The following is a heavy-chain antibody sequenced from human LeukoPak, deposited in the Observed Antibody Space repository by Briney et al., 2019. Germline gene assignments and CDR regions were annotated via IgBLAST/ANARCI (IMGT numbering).Heavy chain of an antibody. V-gene: IGHV3-66*01. CDR3: ARVRYYDSSGYHDH. J-gene: IGHJ5*02. CDR2: IYGGGNT. Sequence: PGGSLRLSCAASGFTVSSEYMNWVRQAPGKGLEWVSVIYGGGNTYYADSVKGRFSISRDNSKNTLYLQMNSLRDEDTAVYYCARVRYYDSSGYHDHWGQGTLVTVSS. CDR1: GFTVSSEY. D-gene: IGHD3-22*01.